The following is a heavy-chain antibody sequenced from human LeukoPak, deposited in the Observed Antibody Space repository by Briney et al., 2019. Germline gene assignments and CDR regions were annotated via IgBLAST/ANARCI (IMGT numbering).Heavy chain of an antibody. CDR2: INPSSGGT. CDR3: ARGEDYDYVWGSYSFSY. J-gene: IGHJ4*02. Sequence: ASVRVSCKASGYTFIGYYIHWVRQAPGQGLEWMGWINPSSGGTNNVQKFQGRVTMTRDTSISTAYMELNRLRSDDTAVYYCARGEDYDYVWGSYSFSYWGQGTLVTVPS. V-gene: IGHV1-2*02. D-gene: IGHD3-16*02. CDR1: GYTFIGYY.